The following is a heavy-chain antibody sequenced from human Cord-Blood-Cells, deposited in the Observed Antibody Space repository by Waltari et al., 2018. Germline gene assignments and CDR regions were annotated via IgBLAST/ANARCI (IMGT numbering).Heavy chain of an antibody. V-gene: IGHV5-51*01. D-gene: IGHD6-6*01. CDR1: GYSFTSYW. J-gene: IGHJ2*01. CDR2: IYPGDSDT. Sequence: AEVKKPGESLKISCKGSGYSFTSYWIGWVRQMPGKGLEWMGIIYPGDSDTRYSPSFQGQVTISADKSISTAYLQWSSLKASDTAMYYCARHTPLFWAARRYWYFDLWGRGTLVTVSS. CDR3: ARHTPLFWAARRYWYFDL.